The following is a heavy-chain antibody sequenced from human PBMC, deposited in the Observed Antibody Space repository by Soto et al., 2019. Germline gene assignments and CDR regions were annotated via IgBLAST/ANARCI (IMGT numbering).Heavy chain of an antibody. Sequence: QVQLVQSGAEVKKPGASVKVSCKASGYTFTSYCISWVRQAPGQGLEWMGSISAYNDNTNYTQKLQRKVTMTRDPAASTGFLELRSRREDGTAVYHCARSLCLTGYSGYDSMGVWGQGTTVTVS. CDR1: GYTFTSYC. CDR3: ARSLCLTGYSGYDSMGV. D-gene: IGHD3-9*01. V-gene: IGHV1-18*01. J-gene: IGHJ6*02. CDR2: ISAYNDNT.